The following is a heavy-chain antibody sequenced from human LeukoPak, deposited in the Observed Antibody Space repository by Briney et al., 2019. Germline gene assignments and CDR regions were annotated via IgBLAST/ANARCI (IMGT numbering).Heavy chain of an antibody. CDR2: IIPIFGTA. CDR1: GGTFSSYA. Sequence: SVKVSCKASGGTFSSYAISWVRQATGQGLEWMGGIIPIFGTANYAQKFQGRVTITADESTSTAYMELSSLRSEDTAVYYCARAGYCSSTSCYYYYYYMDVWGKGTTVTVSS. CDR3: ARAGYCSSTSCYYYYYYMDV. J-gene: IGHJ6*03. D-gene: IGHD2-2*01. V-gene: IGHV1-69*01.